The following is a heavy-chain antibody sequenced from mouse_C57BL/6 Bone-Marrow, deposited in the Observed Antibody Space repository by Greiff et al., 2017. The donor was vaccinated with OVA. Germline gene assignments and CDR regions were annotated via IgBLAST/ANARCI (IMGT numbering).Heavy chain of an antibody. D-gene: IGHD2-3*01. Sequence: QVQLQQPGAELVKPGASVKLSCKASGYTFTSYWMHWVKQRHGQGLEWMGMIHPNSGSTNDNEKFKSKATLTVDKSSSTAYMQLSSLTSEDSAVYYCAREAGYYLMDYWGQGTSVTVSS. V-gene: IGHV1-64*01. J-gene: IGHJ4*01. CDR3: AREAGYYLMDY. CDR1: GYTFTSYW. CDR2: IHPNSGST.